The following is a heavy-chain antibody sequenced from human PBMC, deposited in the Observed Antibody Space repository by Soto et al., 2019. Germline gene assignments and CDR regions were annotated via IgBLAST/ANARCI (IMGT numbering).Heavy chain of an antibody. CDR3: SRMEGG. D-gene: IGHD1-26*01. Sequence: EEQLVESGGGLVQPGGSLTLSCAASGFTFSEHYMEWVRQAPGKGLEWVARSRNEAKSYSTDYAASGKGRFTVSRDLSMNSLYLQMNNLKTEDTAVYYCSRMEGGWGQGTLVTVSS. V-gene: IGHV3-72*01. CDR2: SRNEAKSYST. J-gene: IGHJ4*02. CDR1: GFTFSEHY.